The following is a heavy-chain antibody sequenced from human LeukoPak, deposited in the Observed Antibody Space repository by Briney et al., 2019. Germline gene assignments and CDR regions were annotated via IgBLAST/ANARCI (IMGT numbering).Heavy chain of an antibody. CDR3: ARDLVGATSFDY. CDR1: GYTFTGYG. D-gene: IGHD1-26*01. CDR2: ISAYNGNT. V-gene: IGHV1-18*04. Sequence: ASVKVSCKASGYTFTGYGIIWVRQAPGQGLEWMGWISAYNGNTNYAQKLQGRVTMTTDTSTSTAYMELRSLRSDDTAVYYCARDLVGATSFDYWGQGTLVTVSS. J-gene: IGHJ4*02.